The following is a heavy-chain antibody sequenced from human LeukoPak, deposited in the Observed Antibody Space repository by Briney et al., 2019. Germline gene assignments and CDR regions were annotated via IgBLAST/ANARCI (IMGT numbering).Heavy chain of an antibody. CDR2: IYSDNT. CDR1: GFTVSSNS. V-gene: IGHV3-53*01. J-gene: IGHJ4*02. D-gene: IGHD2-15*01. CDR3: AKWPPCSGGSCYDDY. Sequence: GGSLRLSCTVSGFTVSSNSMSWARQAPGKGLEWVSFIYSDNTHYSDSVKGRFTISRDNSKNTLYLQMNSLRAEDTAVYYCAKWPPCSGGSCYDDYWGQGTLVTVSS.